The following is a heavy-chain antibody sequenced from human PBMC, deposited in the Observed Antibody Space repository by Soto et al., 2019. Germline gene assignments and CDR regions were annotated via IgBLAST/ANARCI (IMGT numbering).Heavy chain of an antibody. CDR3: AKFFVETGSNSGWPWSFHY. CDR1: GFTFSNYA. Sequence: EVQLLESGGGLVQPGRSLRLSCAASGFTFSNYAMSWVRQAPGQGLDWVSAISGSGGTTYYADSVKGRFTISGDNSKNMLFLQRNSLRAEDAAVYYCAKFFVETGSNSGWPWSFHYWGQGTLVTVSS. J-gene: IGHJ4*02. CDR2: ISGSGGTT. D-gene: IGHD6-25*01. V-gene: IGHV3-23*01.